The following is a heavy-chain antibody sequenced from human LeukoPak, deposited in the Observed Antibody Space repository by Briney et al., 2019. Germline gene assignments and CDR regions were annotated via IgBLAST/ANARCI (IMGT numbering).Heavy chain of an antibody. CDR1: GYTFTSYY. J-gene: IGHJ3*02. Sequence: ASVEVSCKASGYTFTSYYMHWVRQAPGQGLEWMGIINPSGGSTSYAQKFQGRVTMTRDTSTSTVYMELSSLRSEDTAVYYCAYDSSGYYLGCAFDIWGQGTMVTVSS. V-gene: IGHV1-46*03. D-gene: IGHD3-22*01. CDR2: INPSGGST. CDR3: AYDSSGYYLGCAFDI.